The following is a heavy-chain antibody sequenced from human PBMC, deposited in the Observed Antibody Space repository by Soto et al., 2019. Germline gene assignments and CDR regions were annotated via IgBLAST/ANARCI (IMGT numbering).Heavy chain of an antibody. Sequence: GGSLRLSCAASGFTFSSYSMNWVRQAPGKGLEWVSSISSSSSYIYYADSVKGRFTISRDNAKNSLYLQMNSLRAEDTAVYYCARADPDSSSWYVDYYYYGMDVWGQGTTVTVSS. V-gene: IGHV3-21*01. CDR1: GFTFSSYS. CDR3: ARADPDSSSWYVDYYYYGMDV. J-gene: IGHJ6*02. CDR2: ISSSSSYI. D-gene: IGHD6-13*01.